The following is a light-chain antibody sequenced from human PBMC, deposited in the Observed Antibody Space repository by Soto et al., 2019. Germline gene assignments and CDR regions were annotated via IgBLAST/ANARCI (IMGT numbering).Light chain of an antibody. Sequence: EVVLTQSPATLSLSPGERATLSCRASQRVSSTFLAWYQQKPGQSPRLLIYGASSRATGIPDRFSGSVSGTDFTLTISRLEPEDFAVYYCQQYGGSLTFGGGTKVEIK. CDR2: GAS. CDR1: QRVSSTF. J-gene: IGKJ4*01. CDR3: QQYGGSLT. V-gene: IGKV3-20*01.